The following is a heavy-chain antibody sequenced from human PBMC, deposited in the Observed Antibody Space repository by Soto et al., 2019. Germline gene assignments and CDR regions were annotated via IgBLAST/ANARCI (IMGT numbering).Heavy chain of an antibody. V-gene: IGHV3-30-3*01. J-gene: IGHJ4*02. CDR2: ISYDGSNK. CDR3: ASPHPRYYYGSGSYYNFDY. Sequence: GGSLRLSCAASGFTFSSYAMHRVRQAPGKGLEWVAVISYDGSNKYYADSVKGRFTISRDNSKNTLYLQMNSLRAEDTAVYYCASPHPRYYYGSGSYYNFDYWGQGTLVTVSS. D-gene: IGHD3-10*01. CDR1: GFTFSSYA.